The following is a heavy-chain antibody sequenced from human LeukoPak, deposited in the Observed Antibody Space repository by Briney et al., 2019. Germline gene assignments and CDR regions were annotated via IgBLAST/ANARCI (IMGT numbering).Heavy chain of an antibody. CDR3: ARRGPYYFDF. Sequence: GGSLRLSCAGSGFIFSDYDMTWVRQAPGKGLEYVSGVSASGSITYYPDPVKGRFTISRDNSKSTVFLQVNSLRVEDTAVYYCARRGPYYFDFWGQGTLVTVSS. CDR1: GFIFSDYD. CDR2: VSASGSIT. V-gene: IGHV3-23*01. D-gene: IGHD3-16*01. J-gene: IGHJ4*02.